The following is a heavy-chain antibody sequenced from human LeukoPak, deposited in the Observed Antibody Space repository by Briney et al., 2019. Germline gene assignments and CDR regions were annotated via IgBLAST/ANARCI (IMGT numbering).Heavy chain of an antibody. CDR2: ISSSGITI. J-gene: IGHJ4*02. CDR3: ARAYCSGGSCYGGVDY. V-gene: IGHV3-11*01. CDR1: GFTFSDYY. Sequence: PGGSLRLSCAASGFTFSDYYMNWIRQAPGKGLEWVSYISSSGITIYYTGSVKGRFTISRDNAKNSLYLQMNSLRAEDTAVYYCARAYCSGGSCYGGVDYCGQGTLVTVSS. D-gene: IGHD2-15*01.